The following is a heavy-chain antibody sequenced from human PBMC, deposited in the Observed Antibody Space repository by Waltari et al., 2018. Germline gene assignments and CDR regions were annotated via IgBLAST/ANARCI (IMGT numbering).Heavy chain of an antibody. CDR3: ARESSSWKFYYYYYMDV. CDR2: IIPIFGTA. Sequence: QVQLVQSGAEVKKPGSSVKVSCKASGGTFSSYAIRGVRQAPGQGLEWMGGIIPIFGTANYAQKFQGRVTITADKSTSTAYMELSSLRSEDTAVYYCARESSSWKFYYYYYMDVWGKGTTVTVSS. J-gene: IGHJ6*03. V-gene: IGHV1-69*14. D-gene: IGHD6-13*01. CDR1: GGTFSSYA.